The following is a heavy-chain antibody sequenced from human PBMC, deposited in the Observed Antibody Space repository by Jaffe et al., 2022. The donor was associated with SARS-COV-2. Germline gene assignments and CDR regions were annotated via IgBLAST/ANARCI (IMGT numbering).Heavy chain of an antibody. Sequence: EVQLVESGGGLVQPGGSLRLSCAASGFTFSSYWMSWVRQAPGKGLEWVANIKQDGSEKYYVDSVKGRFTISRDNAKNSLYLQMNSLRAEDTAVYYCARWGRDKRGGSYYYFDYWGQGTLVTVSS. CDR2: IKQDGSEK. CDR1: GFTFSSYW. J-gene: IGHJ4*02. D-gene: IGHD1-26*01. CDR3: ARWGRDKRGGSYYYFDY. V-gene: IGHV3-7*01.